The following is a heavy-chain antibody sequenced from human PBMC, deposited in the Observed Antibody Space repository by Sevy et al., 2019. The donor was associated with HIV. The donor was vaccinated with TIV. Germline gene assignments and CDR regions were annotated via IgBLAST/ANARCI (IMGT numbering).Heavy chain of an antibody. CDR2: TYYRSKWYN. V-gene: IGHV6-1*01. CDR3: ARGGGSGTSYVFDI. CDR1: GDSVSSYSAA. Sequence: QSQTLSLTCDISGDSVSSYSAAWNWIRQSPSRGLEWLGRTYYRSKWYNDYTVSVRGRITINPDTSKNQVSLQLNSVTPEDTGIYYCARGGGSGTSYVFDIWGQGTTVTVSS. J-gene: IGHJ3*02. D-gene: IGHD3-10*01.